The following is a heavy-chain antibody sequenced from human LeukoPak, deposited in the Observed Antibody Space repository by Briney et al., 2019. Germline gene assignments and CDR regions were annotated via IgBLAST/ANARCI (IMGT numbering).Heavy chain of an antibody. CDR3: ARDLTVGTTSPHAFDI. J-gene: IGHJ3*02. CDR2: IWYDGSDK. D-gene: IGHD1-26*01. Sequence: PGGSLRLSCAASGFTFSSYGMHWVRQAPGKGLEWVAVIWYDGSDKYYADSVKGRFTISRDNSKNTLYLQMNSLRAEDTAVYYCARDLTVGTTSPHAFDIWGQGTMVTVSS. V-gene: IGHV3-33*01. CDR1: GFTFSSYG.